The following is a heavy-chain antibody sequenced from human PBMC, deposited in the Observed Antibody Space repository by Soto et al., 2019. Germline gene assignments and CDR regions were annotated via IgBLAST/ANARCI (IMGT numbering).Heavy chain of an antibody. Sequence: SETLSLTCTVSGGSISSYYWSWIRQPPGKGLEWIGYIYYSGSTNYNPSLKSRVTISVDTSKNQFSLKLSSVTAADTAVYYCARGVGATDWFDPWGQGTLVTVSS. D-gene: IGHD1-26*01. V-gene: IGHV4-59*01. J-gene: IGHJ5*02. CDR2: IYYSGST. CDR3: ARGVGATDWFDP. CDR1: GGSISSYY.